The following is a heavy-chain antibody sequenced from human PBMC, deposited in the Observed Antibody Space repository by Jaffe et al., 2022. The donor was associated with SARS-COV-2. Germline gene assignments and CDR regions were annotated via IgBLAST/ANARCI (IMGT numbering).Heavy chain of an antibody. Sequence: QVQLQESGPGLVKPSETLSLTCTVSGGSISGYYWSWIRQPPGKGLEWIGYIYYSGSTNYNPSLKSRVTLSVDTSKNQFSLRLTSVTAADTAVYHCAVNWNYFPGAIDIWGQGTMVTVSS. D-gene: IGHD1-7*01. CDR1: GGSISGYY. J-gene: IGHJ3*02. CDR2: IYYSGST. CDR3: AVNWNYFPGAIDI. V-gene: IGHV4-59*01.